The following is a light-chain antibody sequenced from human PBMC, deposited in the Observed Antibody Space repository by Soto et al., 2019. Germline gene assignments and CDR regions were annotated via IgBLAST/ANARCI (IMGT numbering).Light chain of an antibody. Sequence: EIVLTQSPATLSLSPGERATLSCRASQSVSSYLAWYQQKPGQAPRLLIYDASNRATGIPARFSGSGSGTDFSLTSSSLEPEDFAVYYCHQGSNWPPLFTFGPGTKVDIK. V-gene: IGKV3-11*01. CDR2: DAS. CDR1: QSVSSY. CDR3: HQGSNWPPLFT. J-gene: IGKJ3*01.